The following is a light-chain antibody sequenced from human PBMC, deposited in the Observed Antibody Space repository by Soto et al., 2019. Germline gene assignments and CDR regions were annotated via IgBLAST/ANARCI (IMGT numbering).Light chain of an antibody. CDR2: DVS. Sequence: QSVLTQPASVSGSPGQSITISCTGTSSDVGVYNYVSWYQQHPGKAPKLMIYDVSNRPSGVSNRFSGSKSGNTASLTISGLQAEDEADYYCSSYTSSNTLEAYVFGTGTKVTVL. CDR3: SSYTSSNTLEAYV. CDR1: SSDVGVYNY. J-gene: IGLJ1*01. V-gene: IGLV2-14*01.